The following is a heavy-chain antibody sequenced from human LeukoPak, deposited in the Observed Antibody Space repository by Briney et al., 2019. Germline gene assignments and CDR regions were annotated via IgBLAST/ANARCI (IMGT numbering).Heavy chain of an antibody. D-gene: IGHD3-22*01. V-gene: IGHV4-34*01. Sequence: PSETLSLTCAVYGGSFSGYYWSWIRQPPGKGLEWIGEINHSGSTNYNPSLKSRVTISVDTSKNQFSLKLSSVTAADTAVYYCARHEIYYYDSSVNFDYWGQGTLVTVSS. J-gene: IGHJ4*02. CDR1: GGSFSGYY. CDR3: ARHEIYYYDSSVNFDY. CDR2: INHSGST.